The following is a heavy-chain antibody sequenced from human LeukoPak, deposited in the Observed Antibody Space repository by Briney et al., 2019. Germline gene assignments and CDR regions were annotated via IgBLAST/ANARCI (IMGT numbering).Heavy chain of an antibody. CDR3: ARLAGIVEVIALDR. Sequence: SETLSLTCTVTGGSISSSSYYWGWIRQPPGKGLEWIGSIYYSGSTYYNPSLKSRVTISVDTSKNQFSLKLSSVTAADTAVYYCARLAGIVEVIALDRWGQGTLVTVSS. CDR2: IYYSGST. J-gene: IGHJ4*02. CDR1: GGSISSSSYY. V-gene: IGHV4-39*01. D-gene: IGHD2-21*01.